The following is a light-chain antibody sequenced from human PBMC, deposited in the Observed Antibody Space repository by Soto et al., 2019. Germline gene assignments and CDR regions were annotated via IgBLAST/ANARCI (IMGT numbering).Light chain of an antibody. CDR1: QSISSW. J-gene: IGKJ1*01. CDR3: QQYSGYPWT. V-gene: IGKV1-5*03. CDR2: KAS. Sequence: DIQMTQSPSTLSASVGDRVTISCRASQSISSWLAWYQQKPGKAPNLLIYKASSLGSGVPSRFSGSGSGTEFTLTISGLQPDDFATYYCQQYSGYPWTFGQGTKVEIK.